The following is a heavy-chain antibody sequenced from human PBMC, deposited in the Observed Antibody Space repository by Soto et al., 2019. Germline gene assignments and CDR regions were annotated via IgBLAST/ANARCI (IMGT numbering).Heavy chain of an antibody. D-gene: IGHD3-22*01. CDR2: ISGSGGST. CDR3: AKENWEPKTYYYDSSGYPEYFQH. J-gene: IGHJ1*01. Sequence: GGSLRLSCAASGFTFSSYAMSWVRQAPGKGLEWVSAISGSGGSTYYADSVKGRFTISRDNSKNTLYLQMNSLRAEDTAVYYCAKENWEPKTYYYDSSGYPEYFQHWGQGTLVTVSS. CDR1: GFTFSSYA. V-gene: IGHV3-23*01.